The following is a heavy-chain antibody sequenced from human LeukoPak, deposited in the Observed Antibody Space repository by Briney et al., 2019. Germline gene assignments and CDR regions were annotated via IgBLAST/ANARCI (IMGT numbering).Heavy chain of an antibody. CDR3: AREVCIGGSCSVFDY. CDR2: INSDGSSR. D-gene: IGHD2-15*01. V-gene: IGHV3-74*01. CDR1: GFTFSSNW. J-gene: IGHJ4*02. Sequence: GGSLRLSCAASGFTFSSNWMHWVRQAPGKGLVWVSRINSDGSSRTYADSVKGRFTISRDNAKNTLSLQMNSLRTEDTAVYYCAREVCIGGSCSVFDYWGQGTLVTVSS.